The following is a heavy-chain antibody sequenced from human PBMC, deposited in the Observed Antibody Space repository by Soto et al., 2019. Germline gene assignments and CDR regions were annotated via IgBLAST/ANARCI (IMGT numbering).Heavy chain of an antibody. J-gene: IGHJ3*02. D-gene: IGHD2-15*01. CDR1: GYTLTELS. V-gene: IGHV1-24*01. Sequence: GASVKVSCKVSGYTLTELSMHWVRQAPGKGLEWMGGFDPEDGETIYAQKFQGRVTMTEDTSTDTAYMELSSLRSEDTAVYYCATYPFVVVVAATRVGGDAFDIWGQGTMVTVSS. CDR3: ATYPFVVVVAATRVGGDAFDI. CDR2: FDPEDGET.